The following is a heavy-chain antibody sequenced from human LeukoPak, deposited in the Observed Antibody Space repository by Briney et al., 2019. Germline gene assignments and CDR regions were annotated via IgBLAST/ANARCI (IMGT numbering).Heavy chain of an antibody. CDR1: GFTFSTYW. J-gene: IGHJ5*02. Sequence: GGSLRLSCAASGFTFSTYWMTWVRQAPGKGLEWVALINRYGSQTNYVDSVRGRFTISRDNAENSLYLQMNSLRADDTAVYYCARDLGYGALDPWGQGTLVTVSS. D-gene: IGHD4-17*01. CDR2: INRYGSQT. CDR3: ARDLGYGALDP. V-gene: IGHV3-7*01.